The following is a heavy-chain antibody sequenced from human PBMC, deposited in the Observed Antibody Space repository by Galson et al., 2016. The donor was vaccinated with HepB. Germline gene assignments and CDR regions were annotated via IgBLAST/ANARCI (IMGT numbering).Heavy chain of an antibody. J-gene: IGHJ3*02. Sequence: TLSLTCTVSGGSISSGSYYWSWIRQPAGKGLEWTGRIYISGSTNYNPSLKSRVTMSVDKSKSQLSLKLSSVSAADTAVYFCARHMAMFGTRAFDMWGQGTMVTVSS. CDR3: ARHMAMFGTRAFDM. CDR1: GGSISSGSYY. D-gene: IGHD2-8*01. CDR2: IYISGST. V-gene: IGHV4-61*02.